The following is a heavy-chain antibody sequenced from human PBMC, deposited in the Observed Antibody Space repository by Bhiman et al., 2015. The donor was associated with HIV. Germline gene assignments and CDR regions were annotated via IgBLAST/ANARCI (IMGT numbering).Heavy chain of an antibody. CDR2: IISSGRYI. V-gene: IGHV3-21*01. CDR3: ARVGISSGWPSFDY. CDR1: GFTFSSYS. J-gene: IGHJ4*02. D-gene: IGHD3-22*01. Sequence: EVQVVESGGGLVKPGGSLRLSCAASGFTFSSYSMTWVRQAPGKGLEWVSSIISSGRYIYYADSVKGRFTISRDNAKNSLYLQMNSLRAEDTAVYYCARVGISSGWPSFDYWGQGTLVTVSS.